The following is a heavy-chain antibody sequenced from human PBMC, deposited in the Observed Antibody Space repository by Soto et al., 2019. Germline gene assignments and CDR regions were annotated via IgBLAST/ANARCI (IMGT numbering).Heavy chain of an antibody. Sequence: VQLVESGGGEVQPGRSLRLSCAASGFKYTDFALHWVRQALGKGLEWVAIISYDGSDKYYADSVKGRFVISRDNPKNTLYLEMNSLRPEDTAVYFCARRAWDSYYAIDVWGQGTTVTVFS. D-gene: IGHD3-22*01. CDR3: ARRAWDSYYAIDV. V-gene: IGHV3-30*09. CDR2: ISYDGSDK. J-gene: IGHJ6*02. CDR1: GFKYTDFA.